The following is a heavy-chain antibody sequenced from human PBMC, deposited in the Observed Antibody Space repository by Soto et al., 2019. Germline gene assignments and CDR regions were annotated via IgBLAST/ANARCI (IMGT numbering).Heavy chain of an antibody. CDR1: GYTFTSYG. D-gene: IGHD3-22*01. CDR3: ARAGYHDSSGHKAFFDY. V-gene: IGHV1-18*01. J-gene: IGHJ4*02. CDR2: ISAYNGNT. Sequence: ASVKVSCKASGYTFTSYGISWVRQAPGQGLEWMGWISAYNGNTNYAQKLQGRVTMTTDTSTSTAYMELRSLRSDDTAVYYCARAGYHDSSGHKAFFDYWGQGTLVTVSS.